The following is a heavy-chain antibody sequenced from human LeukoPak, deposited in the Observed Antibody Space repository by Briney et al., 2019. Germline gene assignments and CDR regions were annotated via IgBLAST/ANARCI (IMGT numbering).Heavy chain of an antibody. J-gene: IGHJ5*02. V-gene: IGHV1-46*01. D-gene: IGHD3-10*01. CDR2: INPSGGST. Sequence: ASVKVSCKASGYTFTSYYMHWVRQAPGQGLEWMGIINPSGGSTSYAQKFQGRVTMTRDTSTSTVYMELSSLRSEDTAVYYCARDRALYGSGSHNWFDPWGQGTLVTVSS. CDR1: GYTFTSYY. CDR3: ARDRALYGSGSHNWFDP.